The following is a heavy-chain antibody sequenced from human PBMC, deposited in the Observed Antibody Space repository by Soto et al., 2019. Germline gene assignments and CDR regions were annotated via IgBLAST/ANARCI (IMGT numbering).Heavy chain of an antibody. Sequence: GASVKVSCKASGYTFTGYYMHWVRQAPGQGLEWMGWINPTSGGTNYAQKFQGWVTMTRDTSISTAYMELSRLRSDDTAVYYCARGTLYDFWSGSPLGYYGMDVWGQGTTVTVSS. CDR3: ARGTLYDFWSGSPLGYYGMDV. D-gene: IGHD3-3*01. J-gene: IGHJ6*02. CDR2: INPTSGGT. CDR1: GYTFTGYY. V-gene: IGHV1-2*04.